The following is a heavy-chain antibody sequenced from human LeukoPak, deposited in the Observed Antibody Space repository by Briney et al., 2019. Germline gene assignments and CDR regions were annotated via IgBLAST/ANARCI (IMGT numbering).Heavy chain of an antibody. CDR3: ATSRHALTTNWFDP. CDR2: LDPVDGET. D-gene: IGHD1-1*01. V-gene: IGHV1-24*01. CDR1: GYTLSDLS. Sequence: ASVKVSCKVSGYTLSDLSMHWVRQAPGNGLEWMGGLDPVDGETIYAQKFQGRVSMTEDTSTDTAYMELSSLRSEDTAVYYCATSRHALTTNWFDPWGQGTLVTISS. J-gene: IGHJ5*02.